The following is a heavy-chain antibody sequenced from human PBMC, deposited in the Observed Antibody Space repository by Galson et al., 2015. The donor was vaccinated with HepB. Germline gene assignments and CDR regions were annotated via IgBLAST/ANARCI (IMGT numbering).Heavy chain of an antibody. J-gene: IGHJ6*02. Sequence: SLRLSCAASGFTFSSYAMHRVRQAPGKGLEWLAVIWFDGSNKYYADSVKGRFTVSRDNSKNTLYLQMDSLSVEDTAVYYCARKSYGVSTRDYYYFGMDVWGQGTTVTVSS. CDR1: GFTFSSYA. CDR2: IWFDGSNK. CDR3: ARKSYGVSTRDYYYFGMDV. V-gene: IGHV3-33*08. D-gene: IGHD3-16*01.